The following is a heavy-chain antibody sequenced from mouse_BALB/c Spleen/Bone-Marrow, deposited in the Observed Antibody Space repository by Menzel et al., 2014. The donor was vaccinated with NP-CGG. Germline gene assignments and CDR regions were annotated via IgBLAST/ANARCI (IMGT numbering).Heavy chain of an antibody. Sequence: VKLVESGPGLVAPSQSLSITCIVSGFSLTGYGVSWVRQPPGKGLEWLGMIWGDGSTDYNSALKSRLSITKDNSKSQVFLKMSSLQTDDTARYYCARDSFLITRALDYWGQGTSVTVSS. J-gene: IGHJ4*01. CDR2: IWGDGST. V-gene: IGHV2-6-7*01. CDR1: GFSLTGYG. D-gene: IGHD2-4*01. CDR3: ARDSFLITRALDY.